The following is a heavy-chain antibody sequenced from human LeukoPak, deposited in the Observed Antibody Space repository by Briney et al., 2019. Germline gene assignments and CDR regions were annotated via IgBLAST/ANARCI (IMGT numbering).Heavy chain of an antibody. CDR1: KFTFSDYS. CDR2: IYSGGST. CDR3: ARRGIVLGAAPVLKYSFDY. D-gene: IGHD1-26*01. V-gene: IGHV3-66*01. J-gene: IGHJ4*02. Sequence: PGGSLRLSCAASKFTFSDYSMSWVRQAPGKGLEWVSVIYSGGSTYYADSVKGRFTISRDNSKNTLYLQMNSLSAEDTAVYYCARRGIVLGAAPVLKYSFDYWGQGTLVTVSS.